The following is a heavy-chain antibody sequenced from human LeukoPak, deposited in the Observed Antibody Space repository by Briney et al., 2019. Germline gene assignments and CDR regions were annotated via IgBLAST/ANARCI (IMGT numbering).Heavy chain of an antibody. CDR3: GRPCSDSTYYDSSGYPHYSDAFDI. J-gene: IGHJ3*02. V-gene: IGHV5-51*01. Sequence: GESLKISCKGSGYNFTTYWIVWVRQMPGKGLEWMGIIYPADSDTRYNPSFQGQVTISADKSISTAYLQWSSLKASDTAMYYCGRPCSDSTYYDSSGYPHYSDAFDIWGQGTMVTVSS. D-gene: IGHD3-22*01. CDR1: GYNFTTYW. CDR2: IYPADSDT.